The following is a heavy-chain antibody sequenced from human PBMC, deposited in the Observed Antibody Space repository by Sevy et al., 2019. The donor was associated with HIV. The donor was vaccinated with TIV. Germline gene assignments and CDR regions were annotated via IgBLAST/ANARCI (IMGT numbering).Heavy chain of an antibody. CDR2: FDPEDGET. CDR3: ATTKDYYDSSGYPFDY. J-gene: IGHJ4*02. V-gene: IGHV1-24*01. D-gene: IGHD3-22*01. CDR1: GYTLTGFS. Sequence: ASVKVSCKVTGYTLTGFSMHWVRQTPGKGLEWMGTFDPEDGETIYAQMFQGRVIMTEDTSADTVHMDLSSLTSEDTAVYYCATTKDYYDSSGYPFDYWGQGTLVTVSS.